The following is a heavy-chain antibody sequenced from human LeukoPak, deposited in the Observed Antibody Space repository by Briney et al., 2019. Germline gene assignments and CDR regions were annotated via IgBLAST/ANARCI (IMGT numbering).Heavy chain of an antibody. J-gene: IGHJ6*03. CDR2: IIPIFGTA. CDR3: ARPTDLVRYYYYMDV. D-gene: IGHD2-21*02. V-gene: IGHV1-69*13. CDR1: GGTFSSYA. Sequence: SVKVSCKASGGTFSSYAISWVRQAPGQGLEWMGGIIPIFGTANYAQKFQGRVTITADESTSTAYMELSSLRSEDTAVYYCARPTDLVRYYYYMDVWGKGTTVTISS.